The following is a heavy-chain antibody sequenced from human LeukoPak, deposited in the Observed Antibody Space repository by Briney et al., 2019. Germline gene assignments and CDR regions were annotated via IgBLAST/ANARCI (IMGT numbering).Heavy chain of an antibody. CDR2: IKSRIDGGTT. V-gene: IGHV3-15*07. Sequence: PGGSLRLSCAASGFIFGNAWMNWVRQAPGKGLEWVGHIKSRIDGGTTEYAAPVKGRFTISRDDSKNTLYLQINSLKTEDTAVYYCTKERYWGDGYNTGYYYGMDVWGQGTTVTVS. J-gene: IGHJ6*02. D-gene: IGHD5-24*01. CDR1: GFIFGNAW. CDR3: TKERYWGDGYNTGYYYGMDV.